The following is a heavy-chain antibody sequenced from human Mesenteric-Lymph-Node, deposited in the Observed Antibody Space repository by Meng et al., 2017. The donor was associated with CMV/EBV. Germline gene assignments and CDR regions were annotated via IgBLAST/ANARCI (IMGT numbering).Heavy chain of an antibody. D-gene: IGHD3-9*01. CDR3: ARLHLVAFYS. Sequence: LSLTCAASGFPFSSSEMIWVRQAPGKGLEWISYISGDGEPTYYADSVKGRFTISRDNAKNSLYLQMNSLRADDTALYYCARLHLVAFYSWGQGTLVTVSS. CDR2: ISGDGEPT. J-gene: IGHJ4*02. V-gene: IGHV3-48*03. CDR1: GFPFSSSE.